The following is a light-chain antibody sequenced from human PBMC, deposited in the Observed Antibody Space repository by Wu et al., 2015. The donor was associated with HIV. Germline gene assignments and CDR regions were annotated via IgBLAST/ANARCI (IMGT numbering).Light chain of an antibody. CDR3: QQYNSYPWT. CDR1: QGIGDS. CDR2: KAS. Sequence: DIQMTQSPSSVSASVGDSVTMTCRASQGIGDSLAWYQQKPGKAPKLLIYKASSLESGVPSRFSGSGSGTEFTLTISSLQPDDFATYYCQQYNSYPWTFGQGTKVEIK. J-gene: IGKJ1*01. V-gene: IGKV1-5*03.